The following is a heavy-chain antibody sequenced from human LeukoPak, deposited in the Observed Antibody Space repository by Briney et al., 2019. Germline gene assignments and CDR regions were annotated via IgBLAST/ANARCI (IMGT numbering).Heavy chain of an antibody. Sequence: GGSLRLSCAASGFTFSNAWMSWVRQAPGKGLEWVGRIKSKTDGGTTDYAAPVKGRFTISRDDSKNTLYLRMNSLKTEDTAVYYCTTDNEQYSGYDFYFDYWGQGTLVTVSS. D-gene: IGHD5-12*01. CDR1: GFTFSNAW. J-gene: IGHJ4*02. CDR2: IKSKTDGGTT. CDR3: TTDNEQYSGYDFYFDY. V-gene: IGHV3-15*01.